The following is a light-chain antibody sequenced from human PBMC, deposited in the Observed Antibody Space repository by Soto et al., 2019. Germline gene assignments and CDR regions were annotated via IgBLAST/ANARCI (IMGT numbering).Light chain of an antibody. CDR1: QSLSSN. Sequence: EIVMTQSPATLSVSPGERATLSCRASQSLSSNLAWYQQKPGQSPRLLIYGVSTRATGIPARFSGSGSGTEFTLTISSLQSEDFAVYYCQQHNSWPLTFGQGTRLEIK. CDR3: QQHNSWPLT. CDR2: GVS. J-gene: IGKJ5*01. V-gene: IGKV3-15*01.